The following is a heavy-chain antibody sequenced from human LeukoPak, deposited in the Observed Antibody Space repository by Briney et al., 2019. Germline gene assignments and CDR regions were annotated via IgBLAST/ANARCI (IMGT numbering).Heavy chain of an antibody. CDR3: ARDWYYYDSSGYYYVDWFDP. CDR2: INPNSGGA. V-gene: IGHV1-2*06. J-gene: IGHJ5*02. Sequence: VASVKVPCKASGYTFTSYGISWVRQAPGQGLEWMGRINPNSGGANYAQKFQGRVTMTRDTSISTAYMELSRLRSDDTAVYYCARDWYYYDSSGYYYVDWFDPWGQGTLVTVSS. CDR1: GYTFTSYG. D-gene: IGHD3-22*01.